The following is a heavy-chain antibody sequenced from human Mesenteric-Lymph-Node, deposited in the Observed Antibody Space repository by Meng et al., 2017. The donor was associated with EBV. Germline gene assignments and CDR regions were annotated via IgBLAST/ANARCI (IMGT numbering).Heavy chain of an antibody. Sequence: QVQPQESGPGLVTPSETLSLTCTVSGGSVTSGSYYWNWIRQPPGKRLEWIGYIHYSGSTNYNPSLKSQITISVDTSKNQLSLRVSHVTAADTAVYYRARGRRGVQYFDFWGQGALVTVSS. D-gene: IGHD1-1*01. J-gene: IGHJ4*02. CDR3: ARGRRGVQYFDF. CDR2: IHYSGST. V-gene: IGHV4-61*01. CDR1: GGSVTSGSYY.